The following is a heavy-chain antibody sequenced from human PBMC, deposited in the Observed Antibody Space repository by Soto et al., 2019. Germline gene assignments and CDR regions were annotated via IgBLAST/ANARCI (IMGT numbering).Heavy chain of an antibody. Sequence: QVQLVQSGAEVKKPGASVKVSCKASGYTFTSYDINWVRQATGQGLEWMGWMNPNSGNTGYAQKLQGRVTMTSNTAISTCYMEVCSLRSGDRAVYYCARGQRGGVRRVYRGGSYDDCWGQGTLVTASS. CDR2: MNPNSGNT. CDR3: ARGQRGGVRRVYRGGSYDDC. D-gene: IGHD3-10*01. J-gene: IGHJ4*02. V-gene: IGHV1-8*01. CDR1: GYTFTSYD.